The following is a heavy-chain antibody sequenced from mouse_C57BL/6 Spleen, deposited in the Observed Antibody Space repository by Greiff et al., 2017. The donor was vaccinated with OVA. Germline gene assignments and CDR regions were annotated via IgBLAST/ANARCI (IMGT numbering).Heavy chain of an antibody. D-gene: IGHD3-2*02. V-gene: IGHV1-55*01. CDR1: VYTFTSYW. CDR2: IYPGSGST. CDR3: EREGSSGYGTRNYFDC. Sequence: QVQLKQPGAELVKPGASVKMSCKASVYTFTSYWITWVKPRPGQGLEWIGDIYPGSGSTNYNEKFKSKATLTVDTSSSTAYMQLSSLTSEDSAVYYCEREGSSGYGTRNYFDCWGQGTTLTVSS. J-gene: IGHJ2*01.